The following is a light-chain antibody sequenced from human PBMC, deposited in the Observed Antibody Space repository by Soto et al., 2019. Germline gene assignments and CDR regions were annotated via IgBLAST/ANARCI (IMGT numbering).Light chain of an antibody. CDR2: DAS. Sequence: EVVMRQSPATLSLSPWERATLSCRASQSVSSYLAWYQQKPGQAPRLLIYDASNRATGIPARFSGSGSGTDFTLTISSLEPEDFAVYYCQQRSSWPTFGQGTRLEIK. V-gene: IGKV3-11*01. CDR3: QQRSSWPT. J-gene: IGKJ5*01. CDR1: QSVSSY.